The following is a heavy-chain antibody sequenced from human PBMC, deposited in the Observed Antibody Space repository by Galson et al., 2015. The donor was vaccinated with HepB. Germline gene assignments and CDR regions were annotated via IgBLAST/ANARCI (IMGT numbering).Heavy chain of an antibody. CDR1: GFTFSDYY. Sequence: SLRLSCAASGFTFSDYYMSWIRQAPGKGLEWVSYISSSSSHTNYADSVKGRFTISRDNAKNSLYLQMNSLRAEDTAVYYCARDSGSGSHFDYWGQGTLVTVSS. J-gene: IGHJ4*02. CDR2: ISSSSSHT. V-gene: IGHV3-11*06. CDR3: ARDSGSGSHFDY. D-gene: IGHD3-10*01.